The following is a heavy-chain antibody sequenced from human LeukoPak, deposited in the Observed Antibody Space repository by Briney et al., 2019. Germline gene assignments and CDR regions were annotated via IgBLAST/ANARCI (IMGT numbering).Heavy chain of an antibody. J-gene: IGHJ4*02. CDR2: SRPKANDYTT. CDR1: GFPFSDHY. V-gene: IGHV3-72*01. Sequence: GGSLRLSCTASGFPFSDHYIDWVRQAPGKGLEWVGRSRPKANDYTTDFAASVRGRFTISRDDSKNLLYLQMNSLKSEDTAVYYCTRVLSIVGATIIDYWGQGTLVTVSS. CDR3: TRVLSIVGATIIDY. D-gene: IGHD1-26*01.